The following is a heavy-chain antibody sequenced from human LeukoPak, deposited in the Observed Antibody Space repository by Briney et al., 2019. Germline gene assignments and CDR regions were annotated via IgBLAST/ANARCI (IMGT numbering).Heavy chain of an antibody. J-gene: IGHJ6*03. Sequence: SETLSLTCTVSGGSISSGSYYWSWIRQPAGKGLEWIGRIYTSGSTNYNPSLKSRVTISVDTSKNQFSLKLSSVTAADTAVYYCARQPFLGWPLYYYYMDVWGKGTTVTVSS. D-gene: IGHD3-3*01. CDR1: GGSISSGSYY. CDR2: IYTSGST. CDR3: ARQPFLGWPLYYYYMDV. V-gene: IGHV4-61*02.